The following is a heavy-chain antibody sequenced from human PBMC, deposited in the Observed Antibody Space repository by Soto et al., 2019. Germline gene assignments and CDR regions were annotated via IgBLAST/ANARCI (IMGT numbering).Heavy chain of an antibody. J-gene: IGHJ3*02. CDR1: GYTLTSYY. CDR3: ARTRLIAGQRGPTGHEAFDI. D-gene: IGHD2-21*01. V-gene: IGHV1-46*01. Sequence: ASVKVSCKASGYTLTSYYMHWVRQAPGQGLEWMGIINPSGGSTSYAQKFQGRVTMTRDTSTSTVCMELSSLRSEDTAVYYCARTRLIAGQRGPTGHEAFDIWGQGTMVTVSS. CDR2: INPSGGST.